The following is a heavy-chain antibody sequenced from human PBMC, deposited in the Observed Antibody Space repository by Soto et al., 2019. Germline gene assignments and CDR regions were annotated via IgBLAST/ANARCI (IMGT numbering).Heavy chain of an antibody. V-gene: IGHV4-61*01. CDR1: GGSVSSGSYY. J-gene: IGHJ4*02. D-gene: IGHD5-18*01. CDR2: IYYSGST. CDR3: ARDHGIQLWIDY. Sequence: PSETLSLTCTVSGGSVSSGSYYWSWIRQPPGKGLEWIGYIYYSGSTNYNPSPKSRVTISVDTSKNQFSLKLSSVTAADTAVYYCARDHGIQLWIDYWGQGTLVTVSS.